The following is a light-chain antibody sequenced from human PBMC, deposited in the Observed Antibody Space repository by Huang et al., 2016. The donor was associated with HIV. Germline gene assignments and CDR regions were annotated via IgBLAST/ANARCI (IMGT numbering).Light chain of an antibody. CDR3: QQLNSYPLT. Sequence: IQLTQSPSSLSASVGDRITITCRASQSINHYLTWYQQKPGKAPKFLIYGASTLDTGVPSRCSGSGSGTDFTLTSSGLQPEDFATYYCQQLNSYPLTFGGGTKVEIK. CDR1: QSINHY. CDR2: GAS. J-gene: IGKJ4*01. V-gene: IGKV1-9*01.